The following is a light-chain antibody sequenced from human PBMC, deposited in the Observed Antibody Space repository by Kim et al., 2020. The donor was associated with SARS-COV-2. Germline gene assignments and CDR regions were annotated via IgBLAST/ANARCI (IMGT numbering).Light chain of an antibody. CDR2: GAS. V-gene: IGKV3-15*01. Sequence: EIVMTQSPATLSVSPGERATLSCRASQSVSSNLAWYQQKLGQAPRLLIYGASTRATGIPARFSGSGSGTEFTLTISSLQSEDFAVYYCQQYNNWPRTFGRGTKVDIK. CDR3: QQYNNWPRT. J-gene: IGKJ1*01. CDR1: QSVSSN.